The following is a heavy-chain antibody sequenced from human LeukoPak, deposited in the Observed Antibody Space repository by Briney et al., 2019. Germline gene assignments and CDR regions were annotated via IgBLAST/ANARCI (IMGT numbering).Heavy chain of an antibody. D-gene: IGHD2-15*01. CDR2: IYHSGST. J-gene: IGHJ6*03. Sequence: SETLPLTCAVSGYSISSGYYWGWIRQPPGKGLEWIGSIYHSGSTYYNPSLKSRVTISVDTSKNQFSLKPSSVTAADTAVYYCASSYSSRTQNYYYYYMDVWGKGTTVTVSS. CDR3: ASSYSSRTQNYYYYYMDV. CDR1: GYSISSGYY. V-gene: IGHV4-38-2*01.